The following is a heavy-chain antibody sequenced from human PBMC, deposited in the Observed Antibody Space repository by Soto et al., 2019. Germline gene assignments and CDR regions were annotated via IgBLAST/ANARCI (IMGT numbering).Heavy chain of an antibody. CDR2: ISGSGGSA. CDR1: GFIFSNYS. J-gene: IGHJ3*01. CDR3: VREASGWYSRGSFDF. V-gene: IGHV3-23*01. Sequence: PXGSLRLYFAASGFIFSNYSMNWVRQAPGKGLEWVSVISGSGGSASYADSVQGRFTISRDNSNNTLYLQMNSLRAEDTAIYSCVREASGWYSRGSFDFWGRGTMVTVSS. D-gene: IGHD6-19*01.